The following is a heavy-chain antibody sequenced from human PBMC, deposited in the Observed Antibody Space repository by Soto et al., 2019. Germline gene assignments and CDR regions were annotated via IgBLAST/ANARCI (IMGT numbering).Heavy chain of an antibody. D-gene: IGHD1-26*01. CDR3: ARDPGSGIYYYYGMDV. V-gene: IGHV1-46*01. J-gene: IGHJ6*02. Sequence: SVKVSCKASVYTLTSYDMHGVRQAPGQGLEWMGIINPSGGSTSYAQKFQGRVTMTRDTSTSTAYMELSSLRSEDTAVYYCARDPGSGIYYYYGMDVWGQVTTVT. CDR2: INPSGGST. CDR1: VYTLTSYD.